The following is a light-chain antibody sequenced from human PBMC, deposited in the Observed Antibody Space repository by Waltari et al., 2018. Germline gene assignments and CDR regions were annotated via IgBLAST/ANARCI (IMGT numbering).Light chain of an antibody. Sequence: QSALTQPASVSGSPGQSITISCTGTSSDVGGYNYVSWYQQHPGKAPKVMIYEVNNRPSGGSNRFSGSKPGNTASLTISGLQADDEADYYCSSYSSSSTLYVFGTGTMVTVL. J-gene: IGLJ1*01. CDR1: SSDVGGYNY. V-gene: IGLV2-14*01. CDR2: EVN. CDR3: SSYSSSSTLYV.